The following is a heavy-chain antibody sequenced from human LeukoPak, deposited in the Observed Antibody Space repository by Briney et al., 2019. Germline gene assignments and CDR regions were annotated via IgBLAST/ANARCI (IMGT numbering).Heavy chain of an antibody. CDR2: MNPNSGNT. J-gene: IGHJ5*02. D-gene: IGHD2-2*01. Sequence: ASVKVSCKASGYTFTSYDINWVRQATGQGLEWMGWMNPNSGNTGYAQKFQGRVTMTRNTSISTAYMELSSLRSEDTAVYYCARARGYCSSTSCFRNWFDPWGQGTLVTVSS. CDR3: ARARGYCSSTSCFRNWFDP. CDR1: GYTFTSYD. V-gene: IGHV1-8*01.